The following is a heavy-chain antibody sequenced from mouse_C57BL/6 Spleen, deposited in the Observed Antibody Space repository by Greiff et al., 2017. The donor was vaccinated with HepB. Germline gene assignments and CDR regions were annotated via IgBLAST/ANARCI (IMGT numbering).Heavy chain of an antibody. CDR2: IDPSDSYT. CDR1: GYTFTSYW. V-gene: IGHV1-69*01. Sequence: QVQLQQPGAELVMPGASVKLSCKASGYTFTSYWMHWVKQRPGQGLEWIGEIDPSDSYTNYNQKFKGKSTLTVDKSSSTAYMQLSSLTSEDPAVYYCAVKRTAPFDYWGQGTTLTVSS. D-gene: IGHD1-3*01. J-gene: IGHJ2*01. CDR3: AVKRTAPFDY.